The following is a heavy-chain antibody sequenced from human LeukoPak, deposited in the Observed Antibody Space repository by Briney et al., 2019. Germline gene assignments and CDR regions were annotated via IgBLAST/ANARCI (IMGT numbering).Heavy chain of an antibody. CDR2: ISGDGGST. J-gene: IGHJ4*02. Sequence: GGSLRLSCAASGFTIDDYAMHWVRQAPGKGLEWVSLISGDGGSTYYADSVKGRFTISRDNSKNSLYLQMNSLRTEDTALYYCASVDFDWLFRIDYWGQGTLVTVSS. V-gene: IGHV3-43*02. D-gene: IGHD3-9*01. CDR3: ASVDFDWLFRIDY. CDR1: GFTIDDYA.